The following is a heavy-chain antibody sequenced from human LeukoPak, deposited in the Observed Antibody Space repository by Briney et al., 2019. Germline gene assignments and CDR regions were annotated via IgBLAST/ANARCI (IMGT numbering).Heavy chain of an antibody. V-gene: IGHV4-61*01. CDR3: AGHGGAYSFDQ. CDR1: GGSVSSGSYY. J-gene: IGHJ4*02. D-gene: IGHD4-11*01. Sequence: PSETLSLTRTVSGGSVSSGSYYWSWIRQPPGKGVEWIGCIYDIGSTNYNPSLKSRVSISVDTSKNQFSLKLSSVTAADTAVYYCAGHGGAYSFDQWGQGTLVTVSS. CDR2: IYDIGST.